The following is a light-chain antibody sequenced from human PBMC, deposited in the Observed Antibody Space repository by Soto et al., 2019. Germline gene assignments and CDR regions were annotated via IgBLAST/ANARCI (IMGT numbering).Light chain of an antibody. CDR2: GAS. V-gene: IGKV3-20*01. CDR3: QQYGSSPVT. CDR1: QSVSSNY. Sequence: EIVLTQSPGTLSLSPGEGATLSCRASQSVSSNYLAWYQQKPGQAPRLLIYGASSRATGIPDRFSGSGSGTGFTLTISRLGPEDFAVYYCQQYGSSPVTFGQGTRLEIK. J-gene: IGKJ5*01.